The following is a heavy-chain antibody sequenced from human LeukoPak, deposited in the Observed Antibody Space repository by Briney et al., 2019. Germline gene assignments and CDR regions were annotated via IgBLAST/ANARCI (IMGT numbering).Heavy chain of an antibody. CDR1: GFSVSSEYY. V-gene: IGHV4-31*11. D-gene: IGHD5/OR15-5a*01. J-gene: IGHJ3*02. CDR3: PRRSVYGDDFDI. CDR2: IYYSGTT. Sequence: SETLSLTCAVSGFSVSSEYYWGWIRQHPGKALGWIGYIYYSGTTYQNPPLKSRLVISLDTSKTQFPLNLSSGPPADTAVYYCPRRSVYGDDFDIWGQGTMVTVFS.